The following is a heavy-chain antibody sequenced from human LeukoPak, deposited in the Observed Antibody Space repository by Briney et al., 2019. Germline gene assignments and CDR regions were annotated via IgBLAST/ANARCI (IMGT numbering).Heavy chain of an antibody. CDR2: IKTDGRRT. CDR1: GFTLSRYW. D-gene: IGHD4-17*01. Sequence: GGSLRLSCAASGFTLSRYWMDWVRQAPGKGLVWVSRIKTDGRRTTYADSVKGRFTISRDNAKNTLYLQMNSLRAEDTAVYYCVREDYNDSGWYFDLWGRGTLVTVSS. V-gene: IGHV3-74*01. CDR3: VREDYNDSGWYFDL. J-gene: IGHJ2*01.